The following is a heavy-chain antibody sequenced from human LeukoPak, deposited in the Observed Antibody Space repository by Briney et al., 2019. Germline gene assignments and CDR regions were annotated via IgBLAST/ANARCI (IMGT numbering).Heavy chain of an antibody. D-gene: IGHD3-3*01. CDR3: ARWYYDFWSGYSYYFDY. CDR1: GFTFSSYA. CDR2: ISYDGSNK. J-gene: IGHJ4*02. V-gene: IGHV3-30*04. Sequence: PGRSLRLSCAASGFTFSSYATHWVRQAPGKGLEWVAVISYDGSNKYYADSVKGRFTISRDNSKNTLYLQMNSLRAEDTAVYYCARWYYDFWSGYSYYFDYWGQGTLVTVSS.